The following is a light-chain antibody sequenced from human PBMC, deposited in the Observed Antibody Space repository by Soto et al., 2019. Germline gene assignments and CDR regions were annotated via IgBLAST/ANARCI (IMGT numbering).Light chain of an antibody. J-gene: IGKJ2*01. CDR1: RSVSSSY. V-gene: IGKV3-20*01. CDR3: QRYGSSPPYT. CDR2: GAS. Sequence: MVLTQSPDTLSLSPGERATLYCRASRSVSSSYLAWYQHKAGQAPRLLISGASNRATDIPDRFSGSESGTDFTLTISRLEPEDFAVYYCQRYGSSPPYTFGQGTKLEIK.